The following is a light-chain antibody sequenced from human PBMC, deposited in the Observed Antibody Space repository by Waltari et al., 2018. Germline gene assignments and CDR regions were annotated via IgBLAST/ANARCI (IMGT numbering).Light chain of an antibody. V-gene: IGKV2-28*01. CDR2: LGS. CDR1: QSLLHSNGYNY. CDR3: MQALQTLWT. Sequence: DIVMTPSPLSLPVTPGEPASIPCLSSQSLLHSNGYNYLDWYLQKPGQSPQLLIYLGSNRASGVPDRFSGSGSGTDFTLKISRVEAEDVGVYYCMQALQTLWTFGQGTKVEIK. J-gene: IGKJ1*01.